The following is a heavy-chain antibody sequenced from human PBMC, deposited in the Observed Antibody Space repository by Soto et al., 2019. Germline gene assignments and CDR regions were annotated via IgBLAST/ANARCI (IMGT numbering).Heavy chain of an antibody. CDR3: AFGEDSRDDYYGMDV. CDR2: ISSSSSTI. V-gene: IGHV3-48*01. Sequence: EVQLVESGGGLVQRGGSLRLSCAASGLTFSSYSMNWVRQAPGKGLEWVSYISSSSSTIYYADSVKGRFTISRDNAKNSLYLKMKSLGAEDRAVYYSAFGEDSRDDYYGMDVWGQGTTVTVSS. D-gene: IGHD2-15*01. J-gene: IGHJ6*02. CDR1: GLTFSSYS.